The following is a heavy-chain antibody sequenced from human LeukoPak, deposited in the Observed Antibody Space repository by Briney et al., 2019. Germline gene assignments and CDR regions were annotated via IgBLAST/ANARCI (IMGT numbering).Heavy chain of an antibody. J-gene: IGHJ3*02. CDR3: AKDPGYYDSSGRPSAFDI. Sequence: GGSLRLSCAASGFTFSNYAMHWVRQAPGKGLEWVAVISYDGSDKYYADSVKGRFPISRDNSKNTLYLQMNSLRAEDTAVYYCAKDPGYYDSSGRPSAFDIWGQGTMVTVSS. CDR2: ISYDGSDK. CDR1: GFTFSNYA. V-gene: IGHV3-30-3*01. D-gene: IGHD3-22*01.